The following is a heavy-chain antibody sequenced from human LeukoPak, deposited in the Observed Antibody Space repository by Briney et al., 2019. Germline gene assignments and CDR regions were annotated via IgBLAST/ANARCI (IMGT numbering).Heavy chain of an antibody. CDR2: ISYSGYT. D-gene: IGHD4-23*01. Sequence: SETLSLTCTVSGASIRSYYWSWIRQAPGKGLEWVGFISYSGYTSYSPSLKSRVAISVDTSKSQFSLRLTSMTAADPAIYYCARGRNDNGGMFFDSWAQGTLVTVSS. J-gene: IGHJ4*02. CDR1: GASIRSYY. CDR3: ARGRNDNGGMFFDS. V-gene: IGHV4-59*01.